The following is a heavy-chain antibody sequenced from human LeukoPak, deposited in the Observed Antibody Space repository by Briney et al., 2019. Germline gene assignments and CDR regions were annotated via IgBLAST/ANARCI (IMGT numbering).Heavy chain of an antibody. J-gene: IGHJ6*01. V-gene: IGHV3-30-3*01. Sequence: QTGGSLRLSCAASGFTFSSYAMHWVRQAPGKGLEWVAVISYDGNNKYYADSVKGRFTISRDNSKNTLYLQMNSLRAEDTAVYYCARDIQAYSYGIYGMDVWGQGTTVTVSS. D-gene: IGHD5-18*01. CDR2: ISYDGNNK. CDR1: GFTFSSYA. CDR3: ARDIQAYSYGIYGMDV.